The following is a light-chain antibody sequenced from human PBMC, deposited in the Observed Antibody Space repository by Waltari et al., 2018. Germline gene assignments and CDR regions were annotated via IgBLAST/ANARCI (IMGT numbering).Light chain of an antibody. J-gene: IGLJ3*02. CDR3: SSYTRRSYWV. V-gene: IGLV2-14*01. CDR2: KLN. Sequence: QSALTQPASVSGSPGQSITISCTGTSSDVGFYYLVAWFQQHPGQAPKVVIYKLNNRPSGASHRFSGSKSAHPASLTISGLQAEDEADYYCSSYTRRSYWVFGGGTQLTVL. CDR1: SSDVGFYYL.